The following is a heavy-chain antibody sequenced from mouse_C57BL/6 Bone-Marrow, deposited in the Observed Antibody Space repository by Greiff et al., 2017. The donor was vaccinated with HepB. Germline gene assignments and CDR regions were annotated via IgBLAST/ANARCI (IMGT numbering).Heavy chain of an antibody. CDR3: ANGMRWYFDV. CDR1: GYTFTDYY. D-gene: IGHD1-1*01. V-gene: IGHV1-76*01. Sequence: QVQLQQSGAELVRPGASVKLSCKASGYTFTDYYINWVKQRPGQGLEWIARIYPGSGNTYYNEKFKGKATLTAEKSSSTAYMQLSSLTSEDSAVYFCANGMRWYFDVWGTGTTVTVSS. J-gene: IGHJ1*03. CDR2: IYPGSGNT.